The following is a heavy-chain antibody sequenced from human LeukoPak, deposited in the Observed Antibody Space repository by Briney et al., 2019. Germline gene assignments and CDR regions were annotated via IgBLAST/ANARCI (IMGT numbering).Heavy chain of an antibody. J-gene: IGHJ3*02. Sequence: SETLSLTCTVYGGSFTDYFWTWIRQSPGKGLEWIGEINDYTGDTNYNPSLNSRVSISLEKSKNQFSLELRSVTAADTAVYYCARGAYDSSGYYGAFDIWGQGTMVTVPS. D-gene: IGHD3-22*01. V-gene: IGHV4-34*01. CDR3: ARGAYDSSGYYGAFDI. CDR2: INDYTGDT. CDR1: GGSFTDYF.